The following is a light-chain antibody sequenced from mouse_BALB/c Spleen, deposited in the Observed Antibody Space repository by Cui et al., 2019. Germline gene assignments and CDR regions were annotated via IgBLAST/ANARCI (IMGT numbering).Light chain of an antibody. Sequence: QIVLTQSPAIMSASPGEKVTMTCSASSSVSYMYWYQQKPGSCPRLLIYDTSNLASGVPVRFSGSGSGTSYSLTISRMEAEDAATYYCQQWSSYPLTFGAGTKLELK. V-gene: IGKV4-55*01. CDR1: SSVSY. CDR3: QQWSSYPLT. J-gene: IGKJ5*01. CDR2: DTS.